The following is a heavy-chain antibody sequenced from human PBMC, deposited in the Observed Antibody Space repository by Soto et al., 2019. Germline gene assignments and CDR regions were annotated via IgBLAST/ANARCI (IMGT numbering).Heavy chain of an antibody. CDR1: GFTFGSFT. V-gene: IGHV3-21*06. J-gene: IGHJ4*02. CDR2: ISSSSAYI. Sequence: EVHLVEAGGGLVKPGESLTLSCAASGFTFGSFTLNWVRQAPGKGLEWVSSISSSSAYIYYAESVKGRFTISRDNARSTLYLQMNSLRLDDTAVYFCARDVAMPSGLGLGYWGQGTLVTVSS. CDR3: ARDVAMPSGLGLGY. D-gene: IGHD6-19*01.